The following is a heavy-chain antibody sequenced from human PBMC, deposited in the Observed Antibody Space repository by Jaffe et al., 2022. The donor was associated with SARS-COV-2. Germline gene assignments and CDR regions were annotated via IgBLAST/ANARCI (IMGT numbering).Heavy chain of an antibody. CDR1: GFIFSNHW. D-gene: IGHD6-6*01. Sequence: EVQLVESGGGLVQPGGSLRLSCAASGFIFSNHWMSWVRQVPGKGLEWVANMNEDGSAKRYVDSVRGRFTISRDNAKNSLFLQMSSLRADDTAIYYCARDPDSSSKVDYWGQGTLVTVSS. CDR3: ARDPDSSSKVDY. J-gene: IGHJ4*02. V-gene: IGHV3-7*03. CDR2: MNEDGSAK.